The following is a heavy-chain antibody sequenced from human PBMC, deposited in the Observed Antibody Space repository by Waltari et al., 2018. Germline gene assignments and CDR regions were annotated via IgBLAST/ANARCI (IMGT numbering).Heavy chain of an antibody. Sequence: DVQLSESGGGLAQPGGSLRLSCVASELKLSNSAMSWVRQAPGKGLEWVSAIVRSGGTHYIDSVKGRFTISRDNANNTVYLQMNSLRAEDTAVYYCAKCEMYDSGWCAFFRYWGRGTLVTVSS. CDR1: ELKLSNSA. V-gene: IGHV3-23*01. CDR2: IVRSGGT. J-gene: IGHJ4*02. CDR3: AKCEMYDSGWCAFFRY. D-gene: IGHD6-19*01.